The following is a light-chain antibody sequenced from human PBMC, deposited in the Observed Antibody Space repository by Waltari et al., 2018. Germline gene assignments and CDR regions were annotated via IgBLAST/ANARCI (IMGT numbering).Light chain of an antibody. Sequence: NFMLTQPHSVSESPGTTVTISCTGSSGSIATTYVQWFQQRPGSAPTIVIYEDNLRPSGVPDRFSGSIDSSSNSASLTISGLKTEDEADYYCQSYDGNNVVFGGGTKLTVL. J-gene: IGLJ3*02. CDR1: SGSIATTY. V-gene: IGLV6-57*02. CDR3: QSYDGNNVV. CDR2: EDN.